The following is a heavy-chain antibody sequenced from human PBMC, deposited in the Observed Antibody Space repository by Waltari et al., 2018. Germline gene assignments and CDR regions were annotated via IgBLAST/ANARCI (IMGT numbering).Heavy chain of an antibody. CDR1: GDSMSSTDC. J-gene: IGHJ4*02. Sequence: QLQLEESGPGLVKPSGTLSLTCAVSGDSMSSTDCWSWVRQPPGKGLEWVGQVRGDGKPNHNPSVASRITISRDTDDAQFAQKVTSATAADTAIYYCARDRGRGLYLDSWGPGTLVTVSP. V-gene: IGHV4-4*02. CDR2: VRGDGKP. D-gene: IGHD2-15*01. CDR3: ARDRGRGLYLDS.